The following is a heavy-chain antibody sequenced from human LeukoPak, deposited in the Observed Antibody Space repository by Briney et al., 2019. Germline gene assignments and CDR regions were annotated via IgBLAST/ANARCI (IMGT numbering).Heavy chain of an antibody. D-gene: IGHD3-10*01. J-gene: IGHJ5*02. CDR3: ARDGGSGSYNWFDP. CDR1: GYTFTGHY. V-gene: IGHV1-2*02. Sequence: ASVKVSCKASGYTFTGHYMHWVRQAPGQGLEWMGWINANSGGTNYEQKFQGRVTMTRDTSISTAYMELSGLRTDDTAVYYCARDGGSGSYNWFDPWGQGTLVTVSS. CDR2: INANSGGT.